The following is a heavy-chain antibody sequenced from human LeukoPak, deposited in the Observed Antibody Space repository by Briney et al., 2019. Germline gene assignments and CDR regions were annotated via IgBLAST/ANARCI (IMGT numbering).Heavy chain of an antibody. J-gene: IGHJ6*03. CDR2: IYHSGST. CDR1: GYSISSGYY. D-gene: IGHD5-12*01. CDR3: ARVAKRGYYMDV. Sequence: SETLSLTCTVSGYSISSGYYWGWIRQPPGKGLEWIGSIYHSGSTYYNPSLKSRVTISVDTSKNQFSLKLSSVTAADTAVYYCARVAKRGYYMDVWGKGTTVTISS. V-gene: IGHV4-38-2*02.